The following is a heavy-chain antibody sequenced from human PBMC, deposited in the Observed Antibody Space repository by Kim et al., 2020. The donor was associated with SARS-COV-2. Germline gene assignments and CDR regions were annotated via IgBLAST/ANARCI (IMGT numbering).Heavy chain of an antibody. CDR3: ARLFWGTGQNNAFDY. D-gene: IGHD3-16*01. CDR2: IDWDDDK. CDR1: GFSLSTSGMC. V-gene: IGHV2-70*11. Sequence: SGPTLVNPTQTLTLTCTFSGFSLSTSGMCVSWIRQPPGKALEWLARIDWDDDKYYSTSLKTRLTISKDTSKNQVVLTMTNMDPVDTATYYCARLFWGTGQNNAFDYWGQGTLVTVSS. J-gene: IGHJ4*02.